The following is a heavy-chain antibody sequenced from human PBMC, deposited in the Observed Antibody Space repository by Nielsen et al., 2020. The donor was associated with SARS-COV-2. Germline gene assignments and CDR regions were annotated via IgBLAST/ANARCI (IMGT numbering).Heavy chain of an antibody. CDR2: IKAKTDGETT. CDR3: STGGVAAVGTYNYYYGMDV. D-gene: IGHD6-13*01. V-gene: IGHV3-15*01. J-gene: IGHJ6*02. Sequence: GGSLRLSCAASGFTFSHHYINWIRQAPGKGLEWVGRIKAKTDGETTVYAAPVQGRFTISRDDSEMTLYLQMDSLEIEDTGVYYCSTGGVAAVGTYNYYYGMDVWGQGTTVAVSS. CDR1: GFTFSHHY.